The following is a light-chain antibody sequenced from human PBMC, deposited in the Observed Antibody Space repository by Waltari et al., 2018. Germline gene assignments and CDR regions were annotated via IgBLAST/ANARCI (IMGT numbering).Light chain of an antibody. CDR2: ASS. V-gene: IGKV3-15*01. Sequence: EVLLTQSPVTLSMSPGEPATFSCRASESVNSDLAWYYQKPGQAPRLLMYASSDSASGVPVRFTGSGFDTDFTLTISSLQPEDLGIYHCQQYNKWPPTFGGGTKVEIK. CDR3: QQYNKWPPT. CDR1: ESVNSD. J-gene: IGKJ4*01.